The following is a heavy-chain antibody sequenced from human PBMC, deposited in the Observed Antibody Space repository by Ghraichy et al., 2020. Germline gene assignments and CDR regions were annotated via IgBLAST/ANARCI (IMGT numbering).Heavy chain of an antibody. CDR1: GFTFSSYW. D-gene: IGHD3-3*01. CDR3: ARGIRDYDFWSGYMYNWFDP. CDR2: IKQDGSEK. Sequence: GGSLRLSCAASGFTFSSYWMSWVRQAPGKGLEWVANIKQDGSEKYYVDSVKGRFTISRDNAKNSLYLQMNSLRAEDTAVYYCARGIRDYDFWSGYMYNWFDPWGQGTLVTVSS. V-gene: IGHV3-7*01. J-gene: IGHJ5*02.